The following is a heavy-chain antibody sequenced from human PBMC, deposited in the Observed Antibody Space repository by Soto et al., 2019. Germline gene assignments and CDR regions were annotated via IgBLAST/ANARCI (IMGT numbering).Heavy chain of an antibody. J-gene: IGHJ5*02. CDR2: IYYSGST. Sequence: ETRSLTCTGSGGSISSSNYYWGWIRQPPGKGLEWIGSIYYSGSTYYNPSLKSRVTISVDTSKNQFSLKLSSVTAADTAVYYCARHGWLGEGWFHHWGQGTQVT. D-gene: IGHD3-16*01. V-gene: IGHV4-39*01. CDR3: ARHGWLGEGWFHH. CDR1: GGSISSSNYY.